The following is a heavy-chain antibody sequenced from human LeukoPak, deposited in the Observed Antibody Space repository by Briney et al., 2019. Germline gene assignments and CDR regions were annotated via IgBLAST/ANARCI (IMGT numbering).Heavy chain of an antibody. V-gene: IGHV3-30-3*01. CDR2: ISYDGSNK. D-gene: IGHD1-26*01. J-gene: IGHJ4*02. CDR1: GFTFSSYA. Sequence: GGSLRLSCAASGFTFSSYAMHWVRQAPGKGLEWVAVISYDGSNKYYADSVNGRFTISRDNSKNTLYLQMNSLRAEDTAVYYCARGGEWELLTGFDYWGQGTLVTVSS. CDR3: ARGGEWELLTGFDY.